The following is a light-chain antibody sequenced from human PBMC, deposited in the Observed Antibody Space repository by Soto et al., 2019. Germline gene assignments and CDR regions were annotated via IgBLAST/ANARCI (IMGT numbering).Light chain of an antibody. CDR3: QRRSNWPYC. Sequence: ENVLTQSPATLSLSPGERATLFCRASPGVSSYLAWYQQKPGEAPRLLVYDASNRATGIPARFSGSWSGTDLTLTINSLEPEDFAIYYCQRRSNWPYCFGEGPKLEIK. CDR2: DAS. CDR1: PGVSSY. V-gene: IGKV3-11*01. J-gene: IGKJ2*03.